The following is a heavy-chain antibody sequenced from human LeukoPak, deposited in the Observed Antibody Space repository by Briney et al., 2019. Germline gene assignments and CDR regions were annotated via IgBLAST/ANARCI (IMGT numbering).Heavy chain of an antibody. D-gene: IGHD5-12*01. V-gene: IGHV3-23*01. CDR1: GFTFSSYA. Sequence: GGSLRLSCAASGFTFSSYAMSWVRQAPGKGLEWVSAISGSGGSTYYADSVKGRFTISRDNSKNTLYLQMNSLRAEDTAVYYWARHLRARKDAFDIWGQGTMVTVSS. J-gene: IGHJ3*02. CDR3: ARHLRARKDAFDI. CDR2: ISGSGGST.